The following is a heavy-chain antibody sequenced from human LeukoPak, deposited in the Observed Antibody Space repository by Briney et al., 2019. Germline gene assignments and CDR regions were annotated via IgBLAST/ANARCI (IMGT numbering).Heavy chain of an antibody. CDR1: GFTFSNYA. CDR2: ISGGTGTP. D-gene: IGHD4-17*01. Sequence: GGSLRLSCAAPGFTFSNYAMSWVRQAPGKGLEWVSGISGGTGTPFYADSVKGRFTISRDNSKNTLYLQVSSLRGEDTAVYFCAKRRTTVITMDYFDYWGQGTLVTVSS. V-gene: IGHV3-23*01. J-gene: IGHJ4*02. CDR3: AKRRTTVITMDYFDY.